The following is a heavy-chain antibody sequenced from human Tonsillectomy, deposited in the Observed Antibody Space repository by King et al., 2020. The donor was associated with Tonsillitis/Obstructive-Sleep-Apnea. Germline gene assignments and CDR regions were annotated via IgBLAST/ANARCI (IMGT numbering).Heavy chain of an antibody. J-gene: IGHJ4*02. CDR2: INPNSGGT. V-gene: IGHV1-2*06. CDR1: GYTFTGYY. D-gene: IGHD3-10*01. CDR3: AREYYYGSGSYYHDY. Sequence: QVQLVESGAEVKKPGASVKVSCKASGYTFTGYYMHWVRQAPGQGLEWMGRINPNSGGTNYAQKFQGRVTMTRDTSISTAYMELSRLRSDDTAVYYCAREYYYGSGSYYHDYWGQGTLVTVSS.